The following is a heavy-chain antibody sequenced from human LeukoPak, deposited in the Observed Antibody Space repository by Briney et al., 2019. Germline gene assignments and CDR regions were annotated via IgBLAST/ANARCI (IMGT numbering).Heavy chain of an antibody. D-gene: IGHD4/OR15-4a*01. CDR1: GYTLTKYG. V-gene: IGHV1-18*04. CDR3: GRDYDYGTSAPYNFGIDV. Sequence: ASVKVSCEASGYTLTKYGISWVRQAPGQGPEWMGWISGYNGNTNYAQKFQGRVTMTTDTSTSTAYMELRDLKSDDTAVYYCGRDYDYGTSAPYNFGIDVWGQGTTVTVSS. CDR2: ISGYNGNT. J-gene: IGHJ6*02.